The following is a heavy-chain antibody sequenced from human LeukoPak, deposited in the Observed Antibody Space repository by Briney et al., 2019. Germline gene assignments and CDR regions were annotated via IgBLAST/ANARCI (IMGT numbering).Heavy chain of an antibody. V-gene: IGHV1-69*05. CDR2: IIPIFGTA. D-gene: IGHD3-3*01. CDR3: ARVLEWSGKNFDY. J-gene: IGHJ4*02. CDR1: GGTFSSYA. Sequence: GASVKVSCKASGGTFSSYAISWVRQAPGQGLEWMGGIIPIFGTANYAQKFQGRVTITTDESTSTAYMELRGLRSDDTAVYYCARVLEWSGKNFDYWGQGTLVTVSS.